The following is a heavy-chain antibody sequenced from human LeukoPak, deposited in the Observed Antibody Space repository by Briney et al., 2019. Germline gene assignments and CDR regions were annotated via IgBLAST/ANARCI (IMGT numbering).Heavy chain of an antibody. J-gene: IGHJ6*03. Sequence: SETLSLTCAVSGASISTYYWGWIRQPPGKGLEWIGSIYHSGSTYYNPSLKSRVTISVDTSKNQFSLKLSSVTAADTAVYYCARDRCSGGSCYRSTGYYYYMDVWGKGTTVTVSS. V-gene: IGHV4-38-2*02. CDR1: GASISTYY. D-gene: IGHD2-15*01. CDR2: IYHSGST. CDR3: ARDRCSGGSCYRSTGYYYYMDV.